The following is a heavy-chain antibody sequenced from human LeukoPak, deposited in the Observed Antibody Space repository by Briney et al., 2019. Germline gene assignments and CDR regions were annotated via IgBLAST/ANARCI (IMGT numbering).Heavy chain of an antibody. Sequence: SETLSLTCTVSGGSISSSYYYWGWIRQPPGKGLEWIGSIYYSGSTYYNPSLKSRVTISVDPSKNQFSLKLSSVTAADTAVYYCARETKTFYFDSSAYYPYYFDSWGQGTLVTVSS. CDR1: GGSISSSYYY. D-gene: IGHD3-22*01. CDR2: IYYSGST. CDR3: ARETKTFYFDSSAYYPYYFDS. J-gene: IGHJ4*02. V-gene: IGHV4-39*02.